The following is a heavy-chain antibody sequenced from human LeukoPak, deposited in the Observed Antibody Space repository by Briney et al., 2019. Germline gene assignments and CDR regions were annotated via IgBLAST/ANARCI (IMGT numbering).Heavy chain of an antibody. CDR2: ISYDGSNK. Sequence: GGSLRLSFAASGFTFSSYAMHWVRQAPGMGLEWVAVISYDGSNKYYADSVKGRFTISRDNSKNTLYLQMNSLRAEDTAVYYCARDHGHQGPYYFDYWGQGTLVTVSS. D-gene: IGHD2-2*01. J-gene: IGHJ4*02. CDR3: ARDHGHQGPYYFDY. CDR1: GFTFSSYA. V-gene: IGHV3-30-3*01.